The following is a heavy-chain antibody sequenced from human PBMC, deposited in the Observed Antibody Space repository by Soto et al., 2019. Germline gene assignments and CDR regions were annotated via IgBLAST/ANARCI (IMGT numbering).Heavy chain of an antibody. Sequence: PSQTLSLTCAISGDSVSSNDATWDWIRQSPSRGLEWLGRTYYRSRWQTDYAISVKSRISINPDTSNNQVSLKLSSVTAADTAVYYCARDWAYYYDSSGYPGAFDIWGLGTMVTVSS. CDR3: ARDWAYYYDSSGYPGAFDI. J-gene: IGHJ3*02. D-gene: IGHD3-22*01. CDR1: GDSVSSNDAT. CDR2: TYYRSRWQT. V-gene: IGHV6-1*01.